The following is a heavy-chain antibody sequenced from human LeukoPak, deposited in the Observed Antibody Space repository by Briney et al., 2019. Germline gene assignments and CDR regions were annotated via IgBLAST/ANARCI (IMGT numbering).Heavy chain of an antibody. CDR1: GGSISSYY. CDR3: ARGFYDFWSGYYNRNWFDP. V-gene: IGHV4-59*01. J-gene: IGHJ5*02. D-gene: IGHD3-3*01. CDR2: IYYSGST. Sequence: SETLSLTCTVSGGSISSYYWSWIRQPPGKGLEWIGYIYYSGSTNYNPSLKSRVTISVDTSKNQFSLKLSSVTAADTAVYYCARGFYDFWSGYYNRNWFDPWGQGTLVTVS.